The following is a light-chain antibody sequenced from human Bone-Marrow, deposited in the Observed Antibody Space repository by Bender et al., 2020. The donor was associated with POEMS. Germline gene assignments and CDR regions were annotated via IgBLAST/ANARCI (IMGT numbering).Light chain of an antibody. Sequence: QSVLTQPPSASGTPGQRVTISCSGGSSNIGAHAVNWYQHLPGTAPKLLIYSSHRRPSEVPDRFSGSRSGTSASLAISGLQSEDEADYYCAVWDEILNGWVFGGGTKLTVL. CDR3: AVWDEILNGWV. V-gene: IGLV1-44*01. J-gene: IGLJ3*02. CDR2: SSH. CDR1: SSNIGAHA.